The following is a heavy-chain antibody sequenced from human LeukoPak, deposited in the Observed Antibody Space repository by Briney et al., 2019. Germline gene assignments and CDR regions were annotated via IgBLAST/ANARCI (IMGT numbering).Heavy chain of an antibody. D-gene: IGHD6-25*01. CDR3: ARGSGNSAYYYYYMDV. V-gene: IGHV1-8*02. Sequence: ASVKVSCKASGYTFTSYGISWVRQAPGQGLEWMGWMNPNSGNTGYAQKFQGRVTMTRNTSISTAYMELSNLRSEDTAVYYCARGSGNSAYYYYYMDVWGKGTTVTISS. CDR1: GYTFTSYG. J-gene: IGHJ6*03. CDR2: MNPNSGNT.